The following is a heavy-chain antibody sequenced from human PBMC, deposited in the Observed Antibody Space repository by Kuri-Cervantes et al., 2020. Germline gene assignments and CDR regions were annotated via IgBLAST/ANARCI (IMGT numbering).Heavy chain of an antibody. CDR2: IYYRGST. Sequence: SETLSLTCTVSGGSISSYYWSWIRQPPGKGLEWIGYIYYRGSTNYNPSLKSRVTISVDTSKNQFSLKLSSVTAADTAVYYCARVQRGSGWYYFDYWGQGTLVTVSS. J-gene: IGHJ4*02. CDR1: GGSISSYY. D-gene: IGHD6-19*01. V-gene: IGHV4-59*01. CDR3: ARVQRGSGWYYFDY.